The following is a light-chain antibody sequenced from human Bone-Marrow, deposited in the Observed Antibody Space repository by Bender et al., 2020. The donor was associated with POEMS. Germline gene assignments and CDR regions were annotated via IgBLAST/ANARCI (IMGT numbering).Light chain of an antibody. J-gene: IGLJ2*01. V-gene: IGLV3-1*01. CDR1: DLGEKY. CDR2: QDT. CDR3: HGWDTSHLG. Sequence: SYEVTQPPSVSVSPGQTASITCSGDDLGEKYVAWYQQKPGQSPVLVIYQDTKRPPGIPERFSGSNSGNTATLTISGTQAMDEYDYYLHGWDTSHLGLGGGTKLTVL.